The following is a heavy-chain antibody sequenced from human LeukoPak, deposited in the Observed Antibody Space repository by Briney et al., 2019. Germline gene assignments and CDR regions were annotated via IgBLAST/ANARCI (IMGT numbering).Heavy chain of an antibody. CDR2: ISSSSSYI. CDR3: ARGGYSSSSAFDY. Sequence: GGSLRLSCAASGFTFSSSIMHWVRQAPGKGLEWVSSISSSSSYIYYADSVKGRLTISRDNAKNSLFLQMNSLRAEDTAVYYCARGGYSSSSAFDYWGQGTLVTVSS. CDR1: GFTFSSSI. V-gene: IGHV3-21*01. J-gene: IGHJ4*02. D-gene: IGHD6-6*01.